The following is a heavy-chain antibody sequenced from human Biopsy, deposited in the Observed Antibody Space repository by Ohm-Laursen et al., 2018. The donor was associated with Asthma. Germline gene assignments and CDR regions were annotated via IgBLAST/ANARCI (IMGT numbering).Heavy chain of an antibody. Sequence: TLSLTCTVSGGSINIGDYYWSWIRQHPVKGLEWIGYIYYSGSTYYNPSLKSRVSISLDTSKNQFSLSLTSVTAADTAVYYCARTTYGDDGFDPWGQGTQVPVSS. CDR1: GGSINIGDYY. V-gene: IGHV4-31*03. CDR2: IYYSGST. CDR3: ARTTYGDDGFDP. J-gene: IGHJ5*02. D-gene: IGHD4-17*01.